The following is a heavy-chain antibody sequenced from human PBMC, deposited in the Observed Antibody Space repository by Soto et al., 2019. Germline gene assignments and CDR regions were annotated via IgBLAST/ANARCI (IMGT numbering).Heavy chain of an antibody. V-gene: IGHV4-59*01. CDR1: GGSISSYY. D-gene: IGHD3-3*01. J-gene: IGHJ4*02. Sequence: SETLSLTCTVSGGSISSYYWSWIRQPPGKGLEWIGYIYYSGSTNYNPSLKSRVTISVDTSKNQFSLKLSSVTAADTAVYYCARGRRDFWAPFDYWGQGTLVTVSS. CDR2: IYYSGST. CDR3: ARGRRDFWAPFDY.